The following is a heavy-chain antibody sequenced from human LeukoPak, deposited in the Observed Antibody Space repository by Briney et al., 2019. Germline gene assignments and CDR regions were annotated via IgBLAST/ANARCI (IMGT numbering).Heavy chain of an antibody. CDR3: ARGGYYGSGNDFRFDP. J-gene: IGHJ5*02. CDR1: GYSIRSGYQ. CDR2: INYSGRT. D-gene: IGHD3-10*01. Sequence: SETLSLTCTVSGYSIRSGYQWGWIRQPPGKGLEWIGSINYSGRTYDNPSLKSRVTMSVDTSKNQFSLKLSSVTAADTAVYYCARGGYYGSGNDFRFDPWGQGTLVTVSS. V-gene: IGHV4-38-2*02.